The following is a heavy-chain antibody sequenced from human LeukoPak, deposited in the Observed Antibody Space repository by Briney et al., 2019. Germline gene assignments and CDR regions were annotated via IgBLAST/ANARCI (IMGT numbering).Heavy chain of an antibody. D-gene: IGHD2-2*01. CDR2: IIPIFGTA. CDR1: GGTFSSYA. J-gene: IGHJ6*02. V-gene: IGHV1-69*13. Sequence: PKASVTVSCKASGGTFSSYAISWVRQAPGQGLEWMGGIIPIFGTANYAQKFQGRVTITADESTSTAYMELSSLRSEDTAVYYCAIVVVPAAKLSYYYYGMDVWGQGTTVTVSS. CDR3: AIVVVPAAKLSYYYYGMDV.